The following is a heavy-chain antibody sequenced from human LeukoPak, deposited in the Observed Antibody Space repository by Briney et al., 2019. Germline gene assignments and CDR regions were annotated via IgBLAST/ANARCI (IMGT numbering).Heavy chain of an antibody. V-gene: IGHV5-51*01. CDR1: GYSFTSYW. CDR2: IYPGDSDT. J-gene: IGHJ3*02. D-gene: IGHD3-22*01. CDR3: ARAPPYYYDSSGYYGLDAFDI. Sequence: GESLKISCKGSGYSFTSYWIGWVRQMPGKGLEWMGIIYPGDSDTRYSPSLQGQVTISADKSISTAYLQWSSLKASDTAMYYCARAPPYYYDSSGYYGLDAFDIWGQGTMVTVSS.